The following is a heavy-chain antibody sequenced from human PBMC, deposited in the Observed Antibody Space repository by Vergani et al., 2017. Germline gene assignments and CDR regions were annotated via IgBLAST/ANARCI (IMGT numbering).Heavy chain of an antibody. J-gene: IGHJ4*02. Sequence: QVQLQESGPGLVKPSETLSLTCTVSGGSISSYYWSWIRQPPGKGLEWIGYIYYSGSTNYNPSLKSQVTISVDTSKNQFSLKLSSVTAADTAVYYCARSQGAMGLWRYFDYWGQGTLVTVSS. D-gene: IGHD1-26*01. CDR1: GGSISSYY. CDR3: ARSQGAMGLWRYFDY. CDR2: IYYSGST. V-gene: IGHV4-59*01.